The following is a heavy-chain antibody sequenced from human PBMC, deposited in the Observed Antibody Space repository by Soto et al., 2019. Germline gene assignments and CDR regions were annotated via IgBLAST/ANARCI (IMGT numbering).Heavy chain of an antibody. CDR2: INHSGST. J-gene: IGHJ4*02. Sequence: QVQLQQWGAGLLKPSETLSLTCAVYGGSFSGYYWSWIRQPPGKGLEWIGEINHSGSTNNNPSLNGRVTISVDTSKNQFSLKLSSVTAADTAVYYCARKYVAGYDYWGQGTLVTVSS. CDR3: ARKYVAGYDY. V-gene: IGHV4-34*01. CDR1: GGSFSGYY. D-gene: IGHD6-19*01.